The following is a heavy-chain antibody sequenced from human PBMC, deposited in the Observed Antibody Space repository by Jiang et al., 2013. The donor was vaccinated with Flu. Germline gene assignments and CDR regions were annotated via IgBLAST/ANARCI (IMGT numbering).Heavy chain of an antibody. Sequence: SYAMSWVARXPGKGLEWVSAISGSGGSTYYADSVKGRFTISRDNSKNTLYLQMNSLRAEDTAVYYCATYNWNRARFDYWGQGTLVTVSS. J-gene: IGHJ4*02. V-gene: IGHV3-23*01. D-gene: IGHD1-20*01. CDR1: SYA. CDR2: ISGSGGST. CDR3: ATYNWNRARFDY.